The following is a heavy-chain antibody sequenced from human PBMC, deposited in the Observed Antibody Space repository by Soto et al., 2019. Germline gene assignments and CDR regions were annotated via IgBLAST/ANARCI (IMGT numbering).Heavy chain of an antibody. V-gene: IGHV3-23*01. J-gene: IGHJ2*01. CDR1: GFTFSSYS. CDR2: IIGSGDST. Sequence: EVQLLESGGGLVQPGGSLRLSCAASGFTFSSYSMTWVRQAPGKGLEWVSSIIGSGDSTYYADSVKGRFTISRVNSKNTLYLHMNSLRAEDTAVYYCAKEVGATHWYFDLWGRGTLVTVSS. CDR3: AKEVGATHWYFDL. D-gene: IGHD1-26*01.